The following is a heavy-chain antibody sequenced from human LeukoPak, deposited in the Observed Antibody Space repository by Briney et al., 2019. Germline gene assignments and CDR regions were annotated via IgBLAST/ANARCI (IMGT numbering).Heavy chain of an antibody. CDR2: ISGSGGST. V-gene: IGHV3-23*01. J-gene: IGHJ4*02. Sequence: GGSLRLSCAASGFTFSSYAMRWVRQAPGKGLEWVSAISGSGGSTYYADSVKGRSTISRDNSKNTLYLQMNSPRAEDTAVYYCAKDLGRITMIVVVITLDYWGQGTLVTVSS. CDR1: GFTFSSYA. D-gene: IGHD3-22*01. CDR3: AKDLGRITMIVVVITLDY.